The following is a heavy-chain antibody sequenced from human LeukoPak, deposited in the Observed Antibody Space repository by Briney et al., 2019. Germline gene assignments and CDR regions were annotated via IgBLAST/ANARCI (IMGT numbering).Heavy chain of an antibody. Sequence: AGGSLRLSCAASGFTFSSYAMHWVRQAPGKGLEWVAVISYDGSNKYYADSVKGRFTISRDNSKDTLYLQMNSLRAEDTAVYYCARDSLWFGENWFDPWGQGTLVTVSS. CDR1: GFTFSSYA. CDR3: ARDSLWFGENWFDP. D-gene: IGHD3-10*01. CDR2: ISYDGSNK. V-gene: IGHV3-30*04. J-gene: IGHJ5*02.